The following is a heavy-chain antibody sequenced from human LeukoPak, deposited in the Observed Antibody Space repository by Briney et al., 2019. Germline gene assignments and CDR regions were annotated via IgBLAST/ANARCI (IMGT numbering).Heavy chain of an antibody. D-gene: IGHD3-22*01. J-gene: IGHJ3*02. CDR3: AKVEGYYDSSGYPPLDAFDI. Sequence: GGSLRLSSAASGFTFSSYAMSWVRQAPGKGLEWVSAISGSGGSTYYADSVKGRFTISRDNSKNTLYLQMNSLRAEDTAVYYCAKVEGYYDSSGYPPLDAFDIWGQGTMVTVSS. V-gene: IGHV3-23*01. CDR1: GFTFSSYA. CDR2: ISGSGGST.